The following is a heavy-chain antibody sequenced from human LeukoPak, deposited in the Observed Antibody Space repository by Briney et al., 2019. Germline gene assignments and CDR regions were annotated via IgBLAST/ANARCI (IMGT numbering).Heavy chain of an antibody. D-gene: IGHD3-3*01. V-gene: IGHV4-39*07. CDR3: ARERVLNYDFWSGYYSGYYYYMDV. CDR2: IYYSGST. Sequence: PSETLSLTCTVSGGSISSSSYYWGWIRQPPGKGLEWIGSIYYSGSTYYNPSLKSRVTISVDTSKNQFSLKLSSVTAADTAVYYCARERVLNYDFWSGYYSGYYYYMDVWGKGTTVTVSS. CDR1: GGSISSSSYY. J-gene: IGHJ6*03.